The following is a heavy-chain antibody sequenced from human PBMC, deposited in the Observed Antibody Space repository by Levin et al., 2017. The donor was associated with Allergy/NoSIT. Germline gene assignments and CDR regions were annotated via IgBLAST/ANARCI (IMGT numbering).Heavy chain of an antibody. CDR1: GYSFTNYW. V-gene: IGHV5-51*01. Sequence: LGESLKISCKASGYSFTNYWIGWVRQIPGKGLEWMGLVYPGNSNTKYSPSFQGQVTISADKSISTAYLQWSSLEASDTAMYYCVRHRIQWGYDPEYWGLGTLVTVSS. CDR3: VRHRIQWGYDPEY. D-gene: IGHD5-12*01. J-gene: IGHJ4*02. CDR2: VYPGNSNT.